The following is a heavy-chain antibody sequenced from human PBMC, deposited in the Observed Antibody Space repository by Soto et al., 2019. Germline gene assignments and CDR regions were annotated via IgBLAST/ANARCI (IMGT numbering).Heavy chain of an antibody. CDR1: GGTFSSYA. D-gene: IGHD3-22*01. J-gene: IGHJ4*02. V-gene: IGHV1-69*06. CDR2: IIPIFGTA. CDR3: ASCGGLYGSGYPYPFDY. Sequence: QVQLVQSGAEVKKPGSSVKVSCKASGGTFSSYAISWVRQAPGQGLEWMGGIIPIFGTANYAQKFQGRVTITEDKSTSTAYMELSSLRSEDTAVYYCASCGGLYGSGYPYPFDYWGQGTLVTVSS.